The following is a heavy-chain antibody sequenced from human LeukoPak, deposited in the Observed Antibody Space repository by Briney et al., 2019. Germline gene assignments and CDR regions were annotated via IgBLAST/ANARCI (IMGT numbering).Heavy chain of an antibody. D-gene: IGHD4-23*01. V-gene: IGHV1-18*01. CDR2: ISAYNGNT. J-gene: IGHJ4*02. CDR1: GGTFSSYA. CDR3: ARDYYGGGTNFDY. Sequence: GGSVKGSSKASGGTFSSYAISWGRQAPGQRLEWMGWISAYNGNTNYAQKLQGRVTMTTDTSTSTAYMELRSLRSDDTAVYYCARDYYGGGTNFDYWGQGTLVTVSS.